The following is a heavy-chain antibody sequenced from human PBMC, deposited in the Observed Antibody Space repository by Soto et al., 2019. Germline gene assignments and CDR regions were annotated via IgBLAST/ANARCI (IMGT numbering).Heavy chain of an antibody. CDR2: IYYSGGT. J-gene: IGHJ4*02. D-gene: IGHD6-13*01. Sequence: SETLSLTCTVSGGSISSGGYYWSWIRQHPGKGLEWIGYIYYSGGTYYNPSLKSRVTISVDTSKNQFSLKLSSVTAADTAVYYCARGGIGYSFDYWGQGTLVTVSS. CDR3: ARGGIGYSFDY. CDR1: GGSISSGGYY. V-gene: IGHV4-31*03.